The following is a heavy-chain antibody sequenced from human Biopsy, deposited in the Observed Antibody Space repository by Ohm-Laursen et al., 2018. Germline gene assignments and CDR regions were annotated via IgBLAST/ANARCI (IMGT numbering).Heavy chain of an antibody. CDR3: ARGGVDTAMVEN. D-gene: IGHD5-18*01. Sequence: ASVKVSCKASGGTFSSCDINWVRQATGQGLEWMGWINPNSGGTNYAQKFQGRVTMTRDTSISTAYMELSRLRSDDTAVYYCARGGVDTAMVENWGQGTLVTVSS. V-gene: IGHV1-2*02. CDR1: GGTFSSCD. CDR2: INPNSGGT. J-gene: IGHJ4*02.